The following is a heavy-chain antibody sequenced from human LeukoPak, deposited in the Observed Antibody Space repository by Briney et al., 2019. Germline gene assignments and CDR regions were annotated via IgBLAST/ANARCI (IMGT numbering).Heavy chain of an antibody. J-gene: IGHJ4*02. CDR2: ISSSSSYI. CDR3: ASLASSGWYMSDY. D-gene: IGHD6-19*01. V-gene: IGHV3-21*01. CDR1: GFTFSSYS. Sequence: GGSLRLSCAASGFTFSSYSMNWVRQAPGKGLEWVSSISSSSSYIYYADSVKGRFTISRDNAKNSLYLQMNSLRAEDTAVYYCASLASSGWYMSDYWGQGTLVTVSS.